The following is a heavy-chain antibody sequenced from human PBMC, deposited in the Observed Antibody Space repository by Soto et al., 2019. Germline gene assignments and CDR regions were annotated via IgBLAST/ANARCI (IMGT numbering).Heavy chain of an antibody. Sequence: GGSLRLSCAASGFTFSSYGMHWVRQAPGKGLEWVAVTSYDGSYKYYADSVKGRFTISRDNAKNSLYLQMNSLRAEDTALYYCAKETYGSGSYPNWFDPWGQGTLVTVSS. CDR3: AKETYGSGSYPNWFDP. J-gene: IGHJ5*02. CDR1: GFTFSSYG. D-gene: IGHD3-10*01. CDR2: TSYDGSYK. V-gene: IGHV3-30*18.